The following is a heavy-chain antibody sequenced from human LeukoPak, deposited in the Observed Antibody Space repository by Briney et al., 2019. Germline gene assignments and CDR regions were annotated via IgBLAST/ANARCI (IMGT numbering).Heavy chain of an antibody. Sequence: SVKVSCKASGGTFSSYAINWVRQAPGQGLEWMGGITPILGTTNYAQKFQGRVTITADESTSTAYMELTSLRSENTAVYYCAREAGAPARYYFDYWGQGTLVTVSS. D-gene: IGHD1-26*01. CDR3: AREAGAPARYYFDY. CDR2: ITPILGTT. CDR1: GGTFSSYA. V-gene: IGHV1-69*13. J-gene: IGHJ4*02.